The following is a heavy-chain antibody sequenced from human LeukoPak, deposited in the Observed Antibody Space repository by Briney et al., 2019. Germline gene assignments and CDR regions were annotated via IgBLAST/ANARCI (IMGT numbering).Heavy chain of an antibody. J-gene: IGHJ4*02. CDR2: SSSGSTM. D-gene: IGHD6-13*01. CDR3: ASSSWYALDY. Sequence: SSSGSTMYYADFVKGRFTISRDNAKNSLYLQMNSLRAEDTAIYYCASSSWYALDYWGQGTLVTVSS. V-gene: IGHV3-48*03.